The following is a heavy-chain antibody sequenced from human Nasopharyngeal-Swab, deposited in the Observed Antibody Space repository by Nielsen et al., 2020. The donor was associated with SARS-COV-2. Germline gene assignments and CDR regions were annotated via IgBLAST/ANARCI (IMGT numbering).Heavy chain of an antibody. J-gene: IGHJ5*02. Sequence: ASVKVSCKASGYTFTSYGISWVRQAPGQGLEWMGWISAYNGNTNYAQKLQGRVTMTTDTSTSTAYMELRSLRSDDTAVYYCARDDTFIAAAAPGWFDPWGQGTLVTVSS. CDR1: GYTFTSYG. D-gene: IGHD6-13*01. V-gene: IGHV1-18*01. CDR3: ARDDTFIAAAAPGWFDP. CDR2: ISAYNGNT.